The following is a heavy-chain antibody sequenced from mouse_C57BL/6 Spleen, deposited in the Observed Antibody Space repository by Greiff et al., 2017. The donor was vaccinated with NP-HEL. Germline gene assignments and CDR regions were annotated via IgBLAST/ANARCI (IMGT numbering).Heavy chain of an antibody. Sequence: EVQLQQSVAELVRPGASVKLSCTASGFNIKNTYMHWVKQRPEQGLEWIGRIDPANGNTKYAPKFQGKATITADTSSNTAYLQLSSLTSEDTAIDYGASHYYGSRTGFAYWGQGTLVTVSA. D-gene: IGHD1-1*01. V-gene: IGHV14-3*01. CDR2: IDPANGNT. CDR1: GFNIKNTY. CDR3: ASHYYGSRTGFAY. J-gene: IGHJ3*01.